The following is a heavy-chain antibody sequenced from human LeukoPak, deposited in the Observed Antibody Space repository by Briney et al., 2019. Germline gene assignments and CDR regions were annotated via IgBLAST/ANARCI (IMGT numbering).Heavy chain of an antibody. J-gene: IGHJ4*02. V-gene: IGHV3-49*04. CDR1: GFTFGDYA. CDR2: IRSKAYGGTT. Sequence: GGSLRLSCTASGFTFGDYAMSWVRQAPGKGLEWVGFIRSKAYGGTTEYAASVKGRFTISRDDSKSIAYLQMNSLKTEDTAVYYCTSQWLRLVEIDYWGQGTLVTVSS. CDR3: TSQWLRLVEIDY. D-gene: IGHD5-12*01.